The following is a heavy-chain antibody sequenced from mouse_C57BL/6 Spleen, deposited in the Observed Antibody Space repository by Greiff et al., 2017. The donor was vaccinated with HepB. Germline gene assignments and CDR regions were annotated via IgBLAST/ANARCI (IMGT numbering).Heavy chain of an antibody. CDR3: APFYYGSSFDY. J-gene: IGHJ2*01. CDR1: GYTFTSYW. V-gene: IGHV1-64*01. CDR2: IHPNSGST. D-gene: IGHD1-1*01. Sequence: QVQLQQPGAELVKPGASVKLSCKASGYTFTSYWMHWVKQRPGQGLEWIGMIHPNSGSTNYNEKFKSKATLTVDKSSSTASMQLSSLTSEDSAVYYCAPFYYGSSFDYWGQGTTLTVSS.